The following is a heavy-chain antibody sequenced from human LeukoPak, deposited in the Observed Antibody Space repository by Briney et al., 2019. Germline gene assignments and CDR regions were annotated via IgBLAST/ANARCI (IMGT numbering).Heavy chain of an antibody. J-gene: IGHJ4*02. Sequence: SETLSLTCTASGGSISSYYWSWIRQPPGKGLEWIGYIYYSGSTNYNPSLKSRVTISVDTSKNQFSLKLSSVTAADTAVYYCARGGDWLFDYWGQGILVTVSS. CDR3: ARGGDWLFDY. V-gene: IGHV4-59*01. CDR1: GGSISSYY. CDR2: IYYSGST. D-gene: IGHD2-21*02.